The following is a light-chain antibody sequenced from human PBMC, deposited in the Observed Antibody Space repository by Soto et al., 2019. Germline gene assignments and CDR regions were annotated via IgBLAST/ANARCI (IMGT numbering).Light chain of an antibody. J-gene: IGKJ1*01. Sequence: EIVLTQFPATLSLSPGERATLSCRASQSVSSYLAWYQQKPGQAPRLLIYDASNRATGIPARFSGSGSGTDFTPTISSLEPEDFAVYYCQQRSNWPPGRTFGQGTKV. CDR2: DAS. CDR3: QQRSNWPPGRT. V-gene: IGKV3-11*01. CDR1: QSVSSY.